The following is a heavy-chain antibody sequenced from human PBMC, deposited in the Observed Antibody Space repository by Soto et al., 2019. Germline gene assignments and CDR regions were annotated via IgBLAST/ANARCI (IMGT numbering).Heavy chain of an antibody. Sequence: QVQLVESGGGVVQPGRSLRLSCAASGFTFSSYGMHWVRQAPGKGLEWVAVIWYDGSNKYYADSVKGRFTISRDNSKNTLYLQMNSLRAEDTAVYYCARGLGYYDSSDEVTKFDYWGQGTLVTVSS. D-gene: IGHD3-22*01. J-gene: IGHJ4*02. CDR1: GFTFSSYG. V-gene: IGHV3-33*01. CDR3: ARGLGYYDSSDEVTKFDY. CDR2: IWYDGSNK.